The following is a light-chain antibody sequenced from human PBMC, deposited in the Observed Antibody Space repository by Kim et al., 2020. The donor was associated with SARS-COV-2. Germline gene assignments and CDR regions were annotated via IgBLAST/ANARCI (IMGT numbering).Light chain of an antibody. CDR3: QSYDRSLSGWV. CDR1: GYNIGAGYD. V-gene: IGLV1-40*01. Sequence: RVTLSCSGRGYNIGAGYDVHWYQQLPGTAPKLLIYGNNNRPSGVPDRFSSSKSGTSASLAITGLQAEDEADYYCQSYDRSLSGWVFGGGTQLTVL. CDR2: GNN. J-gene: IGLJ3*02.